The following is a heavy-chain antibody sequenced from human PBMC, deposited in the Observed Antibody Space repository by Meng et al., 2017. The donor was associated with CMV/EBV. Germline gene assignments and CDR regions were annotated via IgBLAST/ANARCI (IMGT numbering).Heavy chain of an antibody. J-gene: IGHJ4*02. CDR2: ISYDGSNK. D-gene: IGHD6-19*01. CDR1: GFTFSSYA. Sequence: AGSLRLSCAASGFTFSSYAMHWVRQAPGKGLEWVAVISYDGSNKYYAGSVKGRFTISRDNSKNTLYLQMNSLRAEDTAVYYCARGEIAVAAAIDYWGQGTLVTVSS. CDR3: ARGEIAVAAAIDY. V-gene: IGHV3-30*04.